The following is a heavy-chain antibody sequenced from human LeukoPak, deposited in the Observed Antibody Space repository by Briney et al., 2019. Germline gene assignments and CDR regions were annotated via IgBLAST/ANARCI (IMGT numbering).Heavy chain of an antibody. V-gene: IGHV3-7*01. Sequence: GGSLRLSCAASGFTFSSYWMSWVRQAPGKGLEWVANIKQDGSEKYYVDSVKGRFTISRDNAKNSLYLQVNSLRAEDTAVYYCARDWGDPAVVVPAAIALGAFDIWGQGTMVTVSS. D-gene: IGHD2-2*02. CDR1: GFTFSSYW. CDR2: IKQDGSEK. CDR3: ARDWGDPAVVVPAAIALGAFDI. J-gene: IGHJ3*02.